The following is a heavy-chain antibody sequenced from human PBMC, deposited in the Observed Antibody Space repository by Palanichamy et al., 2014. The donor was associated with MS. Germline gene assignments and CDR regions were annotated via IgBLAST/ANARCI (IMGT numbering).Heavy chain of an antibody. V-gene: IGHV3-30*18. CDR1: GFTFSSYG. J-gene: IGHJ4*02. Sequence: QVQVVESGGGVVQPGRSLRLSCAASGFTFSSYGMHWVRQAPGKGLEWVAVTSYDGRNKYYGDSVKGRFTISRDNSKNTLFLQMNSLRVEDTALYFCAKDSQSGGTSWYVDSWGQGTLVTVSS. D-gene: IGHD6-13*01. CDR2: TSYDGRNK. CDR3: AKDSQSGGTSWYVDS.